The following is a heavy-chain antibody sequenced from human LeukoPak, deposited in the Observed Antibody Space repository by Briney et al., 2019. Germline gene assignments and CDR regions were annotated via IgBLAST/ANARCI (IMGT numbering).Heavy chain of an antibody. D-gene: IGHD1-26*01. V-gene: IGHV1-2*02. CDR1: GYTFTGYY. CDR2: INPNSGGT. Sequence: GASVKVSCKGSGYTFTGYYMHWVRQAPGQGLEWMGWINPNSGGTNYAQKFQGRVTMTRDTSISTAYMELSRLRSDDTAVYYCARGPDSGSYFPYDYWGQGTLVTVSS. J-gene: IGHJ4*02. CDR3: ARGPDSGSYFPYDY.